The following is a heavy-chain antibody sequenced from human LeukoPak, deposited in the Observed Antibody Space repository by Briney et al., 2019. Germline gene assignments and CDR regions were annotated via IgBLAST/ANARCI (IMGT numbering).Heavy chain of an antibody. CDR2: IYYTGST. V-gene: IGHV4-39*01. D-gene: IGHD7-27*01. CDR3: ARQTGQFYFYYYMDV. Sequence: SETLSLTCTVSGGSIRNTNYYWGWIRQPPGKGLEWIGSIYYTGSTYYNPSLKSRVTISVDTSKNQFSMKLSSATAADTTVYYCARQTGQFYFYYYMDVWGKGTTVTIS. J-gene: IGHJ6*03. CDR1: GGSIRNTNYY.